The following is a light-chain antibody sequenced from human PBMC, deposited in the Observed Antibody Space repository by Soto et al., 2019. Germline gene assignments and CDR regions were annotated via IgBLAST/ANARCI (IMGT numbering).Light chain of an antibody. CDR1: QSVTSIY. J-gene: IGKJ4*01. Sequence: EIVLTQSPGTLSLSPGERATLSCRASQSVTSIYLAWYQRNPGQAPRLLIHGTSTRAPGIPDRFSGSGSGTDFTLTISRLEPEDFAMYYCQQYGTSPLTFGGGTKVEVK. CDR2: GTS. V-gene: IGKV3-20*01. CDR3: QQYGTSPLT.